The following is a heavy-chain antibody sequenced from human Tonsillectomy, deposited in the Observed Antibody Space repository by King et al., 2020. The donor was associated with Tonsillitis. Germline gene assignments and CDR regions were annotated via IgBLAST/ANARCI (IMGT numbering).Heavy chain of an antibody. CDR1: GFTFGDYA. CDR3: TRGWDSGSYRGYYYYGMDV. CDR2: IRSKAYGGTT. D-gene: IGHD1-26*01. V-gene: IGHV3-49*03. Sequence: VQLVESGGGLVQPGRSLRLSCTASGFTFGDYAMSWFRQAPGKGLEWVGFIRSKAYGGTTEYAASVKGRFTISRDDSKSIAYLQMNSLKTEDTAVYYCTRGWDSGSYRGYYYYGMDVWGQGTTVTVSS. J-gene: IGHJ6*02.